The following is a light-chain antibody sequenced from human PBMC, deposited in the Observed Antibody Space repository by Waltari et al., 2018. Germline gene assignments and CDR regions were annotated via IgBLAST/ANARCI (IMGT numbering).Light chain of an antibody. CDR2: RND. V-gene: IGLV1-47*01. CDR1: SSDIGSNF. J-gene: IGLJ3*02. Sequence: QSVLTQPPSVSETPGQRVTISCSGGSSDIGSNFVYWYQHVPGPAPSLVVSRNDQRHSGVPDRCSGSKSGTSASLAISGLRPEDEADYYCAAWDGSLSGWVFGGGTKVTVL. CDR3: AAWDGSLSGWV.